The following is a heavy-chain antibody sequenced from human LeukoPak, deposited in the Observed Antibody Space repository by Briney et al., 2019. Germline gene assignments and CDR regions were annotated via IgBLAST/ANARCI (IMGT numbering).Heavy chain of an antibody. CDR1: GYTFTGYY. CDR2: IIPIFGTA. Sequence: ASVKVSCKASGYTFTGYYMHWVRQAPGQGLEWMGGIIPIFGTANYAQKFQGRVTITAGESTSTAYMELSSLRSEDTAVYYCATNYYYDSSGYYYYFWGQGTLVTVSS. J-gene: IGHJ4*02. CDR3: ATNYYYDSSGYYYYF. D-gene: IGHD3-22*01. V-gene: IGHV1-69*13.